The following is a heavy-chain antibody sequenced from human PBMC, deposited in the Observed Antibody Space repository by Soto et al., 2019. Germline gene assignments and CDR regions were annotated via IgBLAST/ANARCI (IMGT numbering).Heavy chain of an antibody. D-gene: IGHD5-18*01. CDR3: AKDIVRYTYGACDH. V-gene: IGHV3-30*18. CDR1: GFTFSSYG. J-gene: IGHJ4*02. CDR2: ISYDGSNK. Sequence: QVQLVESRGAVVQPGKSLRLSCAASGFTFSSYGMYWIRQAPGKGLEWVAAISYDGSNKFHADSVKGRFTISRDNSQNTLYLQMNSLSTEDTAVYYCAKDIVRYTYGACDHWGQGALVTVSA.